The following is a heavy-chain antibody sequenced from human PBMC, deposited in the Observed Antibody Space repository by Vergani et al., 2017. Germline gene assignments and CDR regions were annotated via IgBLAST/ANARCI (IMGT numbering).Heavy chain of an antibody. Sequence: VQLVESGGGVVQPGRSLRLSCAASGFTFSSYGMHWVRQAPGKGLEWVAVIWYDGSNKYYADSVKGRFTISRDNSKNTLYLQMNSLRAEDTAVYYCAAAPAYYDSRGTDYWGQGTLVTVSS. D-gene: IGHD3-22*01. J-gene: IGHJ4*02. V-gene: IGHV3-33*01. CDR1: GFTFSSYG. CDR2: IWYDGSNK. CDR3: AAAPAYYDSRGTDY.